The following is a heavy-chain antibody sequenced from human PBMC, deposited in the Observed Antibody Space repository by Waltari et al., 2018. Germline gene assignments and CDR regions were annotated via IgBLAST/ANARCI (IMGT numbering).Heavy chain of an antibody. J-gene: IGHJ6*03. V-gene: IGHV3-13*05. CDR3: ARGGTGVSGYMYV. D-gene: IGHD2-8*01. CDR2: IGNAGDP. Sequence: EVQLVESGGGLVQPGGSLRLSCAASGCTFSSYDMHCVRQATGNGLEWVSAIGNAGDPYYPGSVNGRFTISRDNSNNSLYLQMNILRAGDTAVYSCARGGTGVSGYMYVRGKGTTVTVSS. CDR1: GCTFSSYD.